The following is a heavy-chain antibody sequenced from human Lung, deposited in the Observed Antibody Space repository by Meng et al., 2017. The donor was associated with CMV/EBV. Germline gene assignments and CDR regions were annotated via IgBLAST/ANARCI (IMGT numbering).Heavy chain of an antibody. J-gene: IGHJ4*02. D-gene: IGHD2-2*01. CDR1: GYTFTSYA. V-gene: IGHV1-3*01. CDR2: INGGNGKT. CDR3: ARDVVVPAALTVRIDY. Sequence: QVQCVQSGAEVKKPGASVKVSCKASGYTFTSYAIHWVRQAPGQRLEWMGWINGGNGKTKYSQKFQGRVTITRDTSASTAYMELSSLRSEDTAVYYCARDVVVPAALTVRIDYWGQGTLVTVSS.